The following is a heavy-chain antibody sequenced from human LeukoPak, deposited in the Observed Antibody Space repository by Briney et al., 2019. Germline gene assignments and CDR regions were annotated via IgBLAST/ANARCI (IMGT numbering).Heavy chain of an antibody. CDR1: GFTFSDHH. D-gene: IGHD3-9*01. J-gene: IGHJ6*03. V-gene: IGHV3-15*01. CDR2: IKSKTDGGTT. CDR3: TTDGGDNRYFDWLLYYYYYYMDV. Sequence: KSGGSLRLSCAASGFTFSDHHMDWVRQAPGKGLEWVGRIKSKTDGGTTDYAAPVKGRFTISRDDSKNTLYLQMNSLKTEDTAVYYCTTDGGDNRYFDWLLYYYYYYMDVWGKGTTVTVSS.